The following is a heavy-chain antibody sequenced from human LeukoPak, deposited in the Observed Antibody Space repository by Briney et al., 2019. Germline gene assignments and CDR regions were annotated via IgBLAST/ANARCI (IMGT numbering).Heavy chain of an antibody. J-gene: IGHJ5*02. CDR3: ARARYSSSSPDWFDP. Sequence: GGSLRLSCAASGFAFSSYWMSWVRQAPGKGLEWVANIKQDGSEKYYADSVKGRFTISRDNAKNSLYLQMNSLKAEDTAVYYCARARYSSSSPDWFDPWGQGTLVTVSS. CDR2: IKQDGSEK. D-gene: IGHD6-13*01. V-gene: IGHV3-7*05. CDR1: GFAFSSYW.